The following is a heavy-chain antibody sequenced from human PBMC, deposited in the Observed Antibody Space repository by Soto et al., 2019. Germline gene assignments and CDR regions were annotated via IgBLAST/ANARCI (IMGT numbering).Heavy chain of an antibody. D-gene: IGHD2-15*01. J-gene: IGHJ3*01. CDR3: ASKVAAADAFDV. V-gene: IGHV4-30-2*01. Sequence: QRQLQESGSGLVKPSQTLSLTCAVSGGSISSGGYSWTWIRQPPGKGLEWIGYIYHSRNTYYNPSPKSRVTISGDRSNNQFTLNLSSVTAAETAVYYCASKVAAADAFDVWGQGTMVTVSS. CDR1: GGSISSGGYS. CDR2: IYHSRNT.